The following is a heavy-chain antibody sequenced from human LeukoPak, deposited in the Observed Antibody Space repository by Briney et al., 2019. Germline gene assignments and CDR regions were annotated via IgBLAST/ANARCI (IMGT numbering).Heavy chain of an antibody. D-gene: IGHD6-13*01. V-gene: IGHV1-69*06. Sequence: GASVKVSCKASGYTFTGYYMHWVRQAPGQGLEWMGGIIPIFGTANYAQKFQGRVTITADKSTSTAYMELSSLRSEDTAVYYCAREALYSSSWYGTYFDYWGQGTLVTVSS. CDR2: IIPIFGTA. J-gene: IGHJ4*02. CDR3: AREALYSSSWYGTYFDY. CDR1: GYTFTGYY.